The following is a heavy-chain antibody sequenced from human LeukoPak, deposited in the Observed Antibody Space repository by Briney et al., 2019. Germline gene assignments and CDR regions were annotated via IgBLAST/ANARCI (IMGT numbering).Heavy chain of an antibody. Sequence: GGSLRLSCAVSGFSFSGYWMTWVRQAPGKGLEGVANIKQDGSEKNYVDSVKGRFTISRDNAENSLFLQMNSLRVEDTAVYYCAREWQGGIAAAGTRIEGDYWGQGTLVAVSS. CDR2: IKQDGSEK. CDR1: GFSFSGYW. CDR3: AREWQGGIAAAGTRIEGDY. J-gene: IGHJ4*02. V-gene: IGHV3-7*01. D-gene: IGHD6-13*01.